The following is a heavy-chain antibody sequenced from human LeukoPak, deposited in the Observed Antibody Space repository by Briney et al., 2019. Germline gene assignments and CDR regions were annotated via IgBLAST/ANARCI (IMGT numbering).Heavy chain of an antibody. D-gene: IGHD3-22*01. J-gene: IGHJ4*02. V-gene: IGHV3-20*04. CDR1: GFTFSDYY. Sequence: GGSLRLSCAASGFTFSDYYMSWVRQAPGKGLEWVSGINWNGGSTGYADSVKGRFTISRDNAKNSLYLQMNSLRAEDTAVYYCARVLHKRNYDSSTYYGYWGQGTLVTVSS. CDR3: ARVLHKRNYDSSTYYGY. CDR2: INWNGGST.